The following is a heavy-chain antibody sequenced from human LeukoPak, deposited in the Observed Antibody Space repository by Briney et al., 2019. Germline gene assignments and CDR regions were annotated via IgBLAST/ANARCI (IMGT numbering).Heavy chain of an antibody. CDR1: GYTFTGYY. V-gene: IGHV1-2*02. D-gene: IGHD4-23*01. CDR3: ARDQGGNRDGYYYYMDV. J-gene: IGHJ6*03. Sequence: ASVKVSCKASGYTFTGYYMHWVRQAPGQGLEWMGWINPNSGGTNYAQKFQGRVTMTRDTSISTAYMELSRLRSDDTAVYYCARDQGGNRDGYYYYMDVWGKGTTVTVSS. CDR2: INPNSGGT.